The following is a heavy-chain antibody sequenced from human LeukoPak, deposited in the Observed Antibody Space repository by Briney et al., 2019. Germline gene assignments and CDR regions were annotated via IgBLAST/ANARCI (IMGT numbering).Heavy chain of an antibody. CDR3: ARGFFDWLMSADYFGLDV. CDR1: GGSISSYY. Sequence: SETLSLTCTVSGGSISSYYWSWIRQPPGKGLEWIGYVDYSGTTSYNPSLKSRVTMSLDTSKNQFSLNLSSVTAADTAVYYCARGFFDWLMSADYFGLDVWGQGTTVTVSS. D-gene: IGHD3-9*01. V-gene: IGHV4-59*01. CDR2: VDYSGTT. J-gene: IGHJ6*02.